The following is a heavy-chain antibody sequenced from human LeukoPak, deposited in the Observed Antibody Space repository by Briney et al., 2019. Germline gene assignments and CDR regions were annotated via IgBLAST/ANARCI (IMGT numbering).Heavy chain of an antibody. D-gene: IGHD5-18*01. CDR2: IKPSGGST. CDR3: ARAQLWLGWFDP. CDR1: GYTFTSYY. J-gene: IGHJ5*02. V-gene: IGHV1-46*01. Sequence: GASVKVSCKASGYTFTSYYMHWVRQAPGQGLEWMAIIKPSGGSTSYAQKFQGRVTMTRDTSTSTVYMELSSLRSEDTAVYYCARAQLWLGWFDPWGQGTLVTVSS.